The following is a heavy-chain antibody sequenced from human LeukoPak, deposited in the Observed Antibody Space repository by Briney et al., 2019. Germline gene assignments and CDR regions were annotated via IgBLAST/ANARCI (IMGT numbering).Heavy chain of an antibody. J-gene: IGHJ4*02. Sequence: WASVTVSCKASGYTFTSYGISWVRQAPGQGLEWMGWISAYNGNTNYAQKLQGRVTMTTDTSTSTAYMELRSLRSEDTAVYYCARDNDSRDPPHFDYWGQGTLVTVSS. CDR2: ISAYNGNT. V-gene: IGHV1-18*01. CDR3: ARDNDSRDPPHFDY. D-gene: IGHD3-16*01. CDR1: GYTFTSYG.